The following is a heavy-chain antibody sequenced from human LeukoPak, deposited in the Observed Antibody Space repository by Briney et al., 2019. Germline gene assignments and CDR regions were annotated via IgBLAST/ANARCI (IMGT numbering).Heavy chain of an antibody. V-gene: IGHV3-21*01. CDR1: GFTFSSYS. J-gene: IGHJ4*02. Sequence: PGGSLRLSCAASGFTFSSYSMNWVRQAPGKGLEWVAAISSSSSYIYYADSVKGRFTISRDNAKNSLYLQMNSLRAEDTAVYYCARSFLSIAAAATDYWGQGTLVTVSS. CDR3: ARSFLSIAAAATDY. D-gene: IGHD6-13*01. CDR2: ISSSSSYI.